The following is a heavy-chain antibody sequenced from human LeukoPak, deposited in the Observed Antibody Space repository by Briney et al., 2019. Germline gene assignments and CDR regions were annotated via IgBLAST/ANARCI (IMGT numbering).Heavy chain of an antibody. J-gene: IGHJ4*02. Sequence: GXXXRLSCAASGFTFSDYYMSWIRRAPGKGLEWISYISGSDNIIYYTDSVRGRFSISRDNAKKSLYLQMNSLTAEDTAVYYCAKDLSSSGRSYYFDYWGQGTLVTVSS. CDR1: GFTFSDYY. D-gene: IGHD6-13*01. CDR2: ISGSDNII. CDR3: AKDLSSSGRSYYFDY. V-gene: IGHV3-11*04.